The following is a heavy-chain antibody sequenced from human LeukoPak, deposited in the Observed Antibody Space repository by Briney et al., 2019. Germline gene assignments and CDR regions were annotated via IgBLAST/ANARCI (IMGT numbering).Heavy chain of an antibody. CDR2: INPSGGST. V-gene: IGHV1-46*01. CDR1: GYIFTTYF. CDR3: ARENILTGYYGRYFDY. Sequence: ASAKVSCKASGYIFTTYFMHWVRQAPGQGLEWMGIINPSGGSTSYAQKFQGRVTMTRDMSTSTVYMELSSLRSEDTAVYYCARENILTGYYGRYFDYWGQGTVVAVSS. D-gene: IGHD3-9*01. J-gene: IGHJ4*03.